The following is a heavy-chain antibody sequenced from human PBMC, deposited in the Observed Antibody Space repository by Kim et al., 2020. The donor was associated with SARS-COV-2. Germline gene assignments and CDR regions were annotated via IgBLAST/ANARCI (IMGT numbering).Heavy chain of an antibody. CDR3: ARTSRGWWGAFDI. V-gene: IGHV6-1*01. J-gene: IGHJ3*02. Sequence: SGKTRITHNPDTSKNQFYLQLNSGTPEDTAVYYCARTSRGWWGAFDIWGQGTMVTVSS. D-gene: IGHD6-19*01.